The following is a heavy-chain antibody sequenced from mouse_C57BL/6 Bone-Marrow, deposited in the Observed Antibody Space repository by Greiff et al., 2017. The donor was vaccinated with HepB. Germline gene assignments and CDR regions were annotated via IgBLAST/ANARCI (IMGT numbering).Heavy chain of an antibody. V-gene: IGHV5-4*01. CDR2: ISDGGSYT. CDR3: ARGGSTYYAMDY. CDR1: GFTFSSYA. Sequence: EVQLLESGGGLVKPGGSLKLSCAASGFTFSSYAMSWVRPSPEKRLEWVATISDGGSYTYYPDNAKNNLYLQMSHLKSEDTAMYYCARGGSTYYAMDYWGQGTSVTGSS. D-gene: IGHD2-1*01. J-gene: IGHJ4*01.